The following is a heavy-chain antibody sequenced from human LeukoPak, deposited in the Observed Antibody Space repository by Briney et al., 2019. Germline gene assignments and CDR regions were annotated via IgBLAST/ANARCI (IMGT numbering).Heavy chain of an antibody. CDR1: GGSFSGYY. V-gene: IGHV4-34*01. Sequence: SETLSLTCAVYGGSFSGYYWSWIRQPPGKGLEWIGEINHSGSTNYNPSLKSRVTISVDTSKNQFSLKLSSVTAADTAVHYCARARGYCSGGSCYQKYFQHWGQGTLVTVSS. CDR2: INHSGST. D-gene: IGHD2-15*01. J-gene: IGHJ1*01. CDR3: ARARGYCSGGSCYQKYFQH.